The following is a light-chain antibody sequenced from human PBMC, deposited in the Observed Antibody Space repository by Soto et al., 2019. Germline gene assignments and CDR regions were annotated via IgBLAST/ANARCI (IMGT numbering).Light chain of an antibody. V-gene: IGLV2-8*01. Sequence: QSVLTQPPPASGSPGHSVTISCTGTSSDVGGYNYVSWYQQHPGKAPKLMIYEVSKRPSGVPDRFSGSKSGNTASLTVSGLQAEDEADYYCSSYAGSNNFVFGTGTKVTVL. CDR3: SSYAGSNNFV. CDR1: SSDVGGYNY. CDR2: EVS. J-gene: IGLJ1*01.